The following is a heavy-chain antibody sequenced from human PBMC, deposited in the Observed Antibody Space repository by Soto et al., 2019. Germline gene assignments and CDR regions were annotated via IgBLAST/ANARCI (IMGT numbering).Heavy chain of an antibody. Sequence: QVQLVQSGAEVKKPGSSVKVSCKASGGTFSSYAISWVRQAPGQGLEWRGGIIPIFGTANYAQKFQGRVTITADESTSTAYMELSSLRSEDTAVYYCARGGEVVAQDLDAFDIWGQGTMVTVSS. D-gene: IGHD3-22*01. V-gene: IGHV1-69*01. J-gene: IGHJ3*02. CDR3: ARGGEVVAQDLDAFDI. CDR1: GGTFSSYA. CDR2: IIPIFGTA.